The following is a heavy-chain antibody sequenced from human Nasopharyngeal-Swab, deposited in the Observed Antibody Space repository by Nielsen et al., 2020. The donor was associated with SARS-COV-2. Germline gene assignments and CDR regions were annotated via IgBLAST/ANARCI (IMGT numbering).Heavy chain of an antibody. CDR2: TSHDESHK. CDR3: ASRGPATDPSTRDLPYSRRTFDL. Sequence: GESLKISCAASGFSFSTSDMHWVRQAPGKGLEWVAVTSHDESHKYYAGSVHGRFTISRDNSKNTLYLQMYSLRTEDTAVYFCASRGPATDPSTRDLPYSRRTFDLWGRGTLVTVSS. CDR1: GFSFSTSD. D-gene: IGHD3-22*01. J-gene: IGHJ2*01. V-gene: IGHV3-30*03.